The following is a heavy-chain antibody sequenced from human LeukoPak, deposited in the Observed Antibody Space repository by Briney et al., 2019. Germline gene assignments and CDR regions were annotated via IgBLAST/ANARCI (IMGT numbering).Heavy chain of an antibody. CDR2: IYSGGTT. J-gene: IGHJ3*01. CDR3: ARDLGAGRGS. D-gene: IGHD3-10*02. Sequence: PGGSLRLSCAASGFTVSSNYMNWVRQAPGKGLEWVSAIYSGGTTYYADSSKGRFTISRDKSKSTLYLQMNGLRGEDTAVYYCARDLGAGRGSWGQGTMVTVSS. CDR1: GFTVSSNY. V-gene: IGHV3-53*01.